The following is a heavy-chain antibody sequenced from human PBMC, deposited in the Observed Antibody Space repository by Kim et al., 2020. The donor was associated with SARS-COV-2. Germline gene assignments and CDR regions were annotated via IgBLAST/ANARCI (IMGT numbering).Heavy chain of an antibody. Sequence: ASVKVSCKASGYTFTSYYMHWVRQAPGQGLEWMGIINPSGGSTSYAQKFQGRVTMTRDTSTSTVYMELSSLRSEDTAVYYCARDPRWLFTIFGVVTSTQRKYYYYGMDVWGQGTTVTVSS. D-gene: IGHD3-3*01. CDR1: GYTFTSYY. J-gene: IGHJ6*02. CDR3: ARDPRWLFTIFGVVTSTQRKYYYYGMDV. CDR2: INPSGGST. V-gene: IGHV1-46*01.